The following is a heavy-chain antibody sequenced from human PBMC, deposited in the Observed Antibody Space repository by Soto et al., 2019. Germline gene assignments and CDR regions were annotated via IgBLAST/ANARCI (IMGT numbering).Heavy chain of an antibody. CDR3: ARLNGYCIGTNCHGYYGMDV. CDR1: GGSVSSSGYS. D-gene: IGHD2-2*03. V-gene: IGHV4-39*01. J-gene: IGHJ6*02. Sequence: SETLSLTCTVSGGSVSSSGYSWGWIRQSPGRGLEWIGTIYSSENTYYNPSLLSRVTISVDTSKNEFSLRLSSVTAADTAVYYCARLNGYCIGTNCHGYYGMDVWGQGTTVTVSS. CDR2: IYSSENT.